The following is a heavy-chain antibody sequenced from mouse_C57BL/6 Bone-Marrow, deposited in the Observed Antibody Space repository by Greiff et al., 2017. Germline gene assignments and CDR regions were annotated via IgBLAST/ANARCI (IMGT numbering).Heavy chain of an antibody. CDR2: IYPGSGNT. V-gene: IGHV1-66*01. CDR3: ARSGGLREYFDY. Sequence: QVQLKQSGPELVKPGASVKISCKASGYSFTSYYIHWVKQRPGQGLEWIGWIYPGSGNTKYNEKFKGKATLTADTSSSTAYMQLSSLTSEDSAVYYCARSGGLREYFDYWGQGTTLTVSS. CDR1: GYSFTSYY. D-gene: IGHD2-4*01. J-gene: IGHJ2*01.